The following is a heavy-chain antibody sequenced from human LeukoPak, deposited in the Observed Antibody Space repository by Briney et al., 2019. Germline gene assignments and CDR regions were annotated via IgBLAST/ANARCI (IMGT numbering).Heavy chain of an antibody. CDR2: INPSGGST. Sequence: ASVKVSCKASGWSFTSYYMHWVRQGPGQGLEWMGIINPSGGSTSYAQKFQGRVTMTRDTSTNTVYMELSSLRSEDTAVFYCVRGASSIAALNPFWYFDLWGRGTLVTVSS. V-gene: IGHV1-46*01. CDR3: VRGASSIAALNPFWYFDL. J-gene: IGHJ2*01. D-gene: IGHD6-6*01. CDR1: GWSFTSYY.